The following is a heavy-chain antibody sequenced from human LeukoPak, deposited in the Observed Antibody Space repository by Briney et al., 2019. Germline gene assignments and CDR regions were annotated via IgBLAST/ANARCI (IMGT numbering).Heavy chain of an antibody. CDR1: GFTFSSYG. CDR2: ISGSGGTT. Sequence: GGSLRLSCAASGFTFSSYGMYWVRQAPGKGLEWVSAISGSGGTTYYADSVKGRFTISRDNSKNALYLQMNSLRAADTAVYYCASRDPCSGGTCYGLGYWGQGTLVTVSS. V-gene: IGHV3-23*01. CDR3: ASRDPCSGGTCYGLGY. D-gene: IGHD2-15*01. J-gene: IGHJ4*02.